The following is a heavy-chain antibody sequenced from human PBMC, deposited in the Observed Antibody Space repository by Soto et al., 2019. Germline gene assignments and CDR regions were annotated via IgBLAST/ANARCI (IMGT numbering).Heavy chain of an antibody. J-gene: IGHJ4*02. V-gene: IGHV1-2*02. D-gene: IGHD6-13*01. CDR1: GYTFPDYY. CDR2: INPKSGVT. CDR3: ARGPKQTPRHSNSWLVPDY. Sequence: QLHLVQSGAEVKKPGASVRVSCKASGYTFPDYYIHWVRQAPGQGLGWMGWINPKSGVTNSAQKFQGRITMTRDTSITTAYLELSSLRSDDTAVYYCARGPKQTPRHSNSWLVPDYWGQGSLVTVSS.